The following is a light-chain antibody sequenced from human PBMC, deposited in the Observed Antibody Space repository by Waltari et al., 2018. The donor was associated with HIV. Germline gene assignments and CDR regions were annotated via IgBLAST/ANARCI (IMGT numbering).Light chain of an antibody. Sequence: QSALTQPPSASGSLGQSVTISCTGSSSDIGAYDSVSWFQQHPRSAPKLLLYEVTRRPSTVSDRFSGSRSGSTAFLTVAGLQPDDEATYFCCSYGDSLRVLFGGGTNVTVL. J-gene: IGLJ3*02. CDR1: SSDIGAYDS. CDR2: EVT. V-gene: IGLV2-8*01. CDR3: CSYGDSLRVL.